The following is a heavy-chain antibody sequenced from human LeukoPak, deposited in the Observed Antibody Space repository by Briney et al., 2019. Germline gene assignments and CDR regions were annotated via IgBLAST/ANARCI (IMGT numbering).Heavy chain of an antibody. J-gene: IGHJ4*02. V-gene: IGHV3-30*04. CDR2: ISYDGSNK. D-gene: IGHD3-3*01. Sequence: GGSLRLSCAASGFTFSSYAMHWVRQAPGEGLEWVAVISYDGSNKYYADSVKGRFTISRDNSKNTLYLQMNSLRAEDTAVYYSARVNTIFGVVTPYYFDYWGQGTLVTVSS. CDR3: ARVNTIFGVVTPYYFDY. CDR1: GFTFSSYA.